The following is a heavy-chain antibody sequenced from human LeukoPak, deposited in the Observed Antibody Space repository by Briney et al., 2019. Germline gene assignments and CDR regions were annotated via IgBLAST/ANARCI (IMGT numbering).Heavy chain of an antibody. J-gene: IGHJ6*03. V-gene: IGHV3-7*01. Sequence: VGSLRLSCAASGFTFSSYWMSWVRQAPGKGLEWVANIKQDGSEKYYVDSVKGRFTISRDNAKNSLYLQMNSLRAEDTAVYYCARVPPDSSSWYYRAFRDYYYMDVWGKGTTVTVSS. CDR1: GFTFSSYW. CDR3: ARVPPDSSSWYYRAFRDYYYMDV. D-gene: IGHD6-13*01. CDR2: IKQDGSEK.